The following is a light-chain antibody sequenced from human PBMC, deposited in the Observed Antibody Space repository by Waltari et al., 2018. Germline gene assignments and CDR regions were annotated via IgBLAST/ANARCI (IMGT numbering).Light chain of an antibody. CDR1: QSVSGSY. V-gene: IGKV3-20*01. CDR3: QQYGSSPWT. CDR2: GTS. Sequence: EIVLTQSPGTLSLSPGARATLSCRASQSVSGSYLAWYLQKPGQAPRLLIYGTSSRATGIPDRFSGSGSGTDFTLTITRLEPEDFAVYYCQQYGSSPWTFGQGTKVEIK. J-gene: IGKJ1*01.